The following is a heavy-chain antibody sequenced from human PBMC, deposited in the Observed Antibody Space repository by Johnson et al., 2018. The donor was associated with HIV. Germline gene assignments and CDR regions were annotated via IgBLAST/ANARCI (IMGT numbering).Heavy chain of an antibody. V-gene: IGHV3-64*01. CDR1: GFTFSSYA. CDR2: ISSNGGST. Sequence: VQLVESGGGVVQPGRSLRLSCAASGFTFSSYAMHWVRQAPGKGLEYVSAISSNGGSTYYANSVKGRFTISRDNSKNTLYLQMGSLRTEDMAVYHCARARYTSDWYLYDAFDLWGQGTMVTVSS. D-gene: IGHD6-13*01. J-gene: IGHJ3*01. CDR3: ARARYTSDWYLYDAFDL.